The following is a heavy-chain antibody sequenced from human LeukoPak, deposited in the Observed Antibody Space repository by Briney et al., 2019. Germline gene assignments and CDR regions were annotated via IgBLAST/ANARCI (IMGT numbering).Heavy chain of an antibody. J-gene: IGHJ6*03. V-gene: IGHV4-4*07. Sequence: SETLSLTCTVSGGSISSYYWSWIRQPAGKGLEWIGRIYTSGSTNYNPSLKGRVTMSVDTSKNQFSLKLSSVTAADTAVYYCVRVIGAPNYYYYMDVWGKGATVTVSS. CDR2: IYTSGST. CDR3: VRVIGAPNYYYYMDV. D-gene: IGHD3-22*01. CDR1: GGSISSYY.